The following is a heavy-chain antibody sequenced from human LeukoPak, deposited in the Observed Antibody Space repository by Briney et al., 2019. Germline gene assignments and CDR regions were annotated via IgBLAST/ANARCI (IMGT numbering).Heavy chain of an antibody. D-gene: IGHD3-16*02. J-gene: IGHJ4*02. Sequence: ASVKVSCKASGYTFTSYGISWVRQAPGQGLEWMGWISAYNGNTNYAQKLQGRVTMTTDTSTSTAYMELRSLRSDDTAVYYCARGGRAITFGGVIALAFDYWGQGTLVTVSP. CDR2: ISAYNGNT. CDR1: GYTFTSYG. V-gene: IGHV1-18*01. CDR3: ARGGRAITFGGVIALAFDY.